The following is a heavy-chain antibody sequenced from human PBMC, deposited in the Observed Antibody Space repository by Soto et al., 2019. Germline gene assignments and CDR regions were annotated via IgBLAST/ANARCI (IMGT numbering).Heavy chain of an antibody. Sequence: PGESLKISCNGSGYSFTSYWIAWVRQMPGKGLEYMGIIYPSDSTTRYSPSFQGQVTISADKSISTAYLQWNSLKASDTAMYYCARHGFYGDYSSNYFDPWGQGTLVTVSS. CDR3: ARHGFYGDYSSNYFDP. V-gene: IGHV5-51*01. J-gene: IGHJ5*02. D-gene: IGHD4-17*01. CDR1: GYSFTSYW. CDR2: IYPSDSTT.